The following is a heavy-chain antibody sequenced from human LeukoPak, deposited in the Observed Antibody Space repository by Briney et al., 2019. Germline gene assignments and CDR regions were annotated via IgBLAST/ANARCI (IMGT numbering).Heavy chain of an antibody. CDR2: IYFSGTT. J-gene: IGHJ5*02. CDR3: ARRRAEGGSNGHYNWFDP. Sequence: KSSETLSLTCTVSGDSINAYHWGWIRQPPGKGLEWIGYIYFSGTTKYNPSLESRVTISVDTSKNQFSLKLSSVTAADTAVYYCARRRAEGGSNGHYNWFDPWGQGILVTVSS. V-gene: IGHV4-59*08. CDR1: GDSINAYH. D-gene: IGHD6-13*01.